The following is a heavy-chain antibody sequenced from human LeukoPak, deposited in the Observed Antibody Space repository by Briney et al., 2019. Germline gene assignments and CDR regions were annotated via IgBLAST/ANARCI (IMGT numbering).Heavy chain of an antibody. CDR2: IYYSGST. J-gene: IGHJ4*02. CDR1: GGSISGYY. CDR3: ARDSGSNFDY. D-gene: IGHD2-15*01. V-gene: IGHV4-59*01. Sequence: SETLSLTCTVSGGSISGYYWNWIRQPPGKGLEWIGYIYYSGSTNYNPSLKSRVTMSLDTSKNQFSLKLSSVTAADTAVYHCARDSGSNFDYWGQGTLVTVSS.